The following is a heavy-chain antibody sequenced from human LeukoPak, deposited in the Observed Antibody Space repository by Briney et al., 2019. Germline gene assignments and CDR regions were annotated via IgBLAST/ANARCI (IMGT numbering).Heavy chain of an antibody. CDR3: ARVPRSSSWSYYFDY. CDR1: GFTFSSYS. D-gene: IGHD6-13*01. V-gene: IGHV3-21*01. Sequence: GGSLRLSCAASGFTFSSYSMNWVRQAPGKGLEWVSSISSSSSYIYYADSVKGRFTISRDNAKNLLYLQMNSLRAEDTAVYYCARVPRSSSWSYYFDYWGQGTLVTVSS. CDR2: ISSSSSYI. J-gene: IGHJ4*02.